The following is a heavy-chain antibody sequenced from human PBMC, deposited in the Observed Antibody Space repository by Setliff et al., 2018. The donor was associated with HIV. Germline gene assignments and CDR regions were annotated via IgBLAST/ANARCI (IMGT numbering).Heavy chain of an antibody. D-gene: IGHD2-2*01. Sequence: ASVKVSCKASGYTFTGYHMHWVRQAPGQGLEWMGWINPHSGGTKYAQKFRGRVTMTRDTSISAAYMELSRLRSDDTAVYYCARVDCSSTRCYAFDIWGQGTMVTVSS. J-gene: IGHJ3*02. CDR2: INPHSGGT. CDR3: ARVDCSSTRCYAFDI. CDR1: GYTFTGYH. V-gene: IGHV1-2*02.